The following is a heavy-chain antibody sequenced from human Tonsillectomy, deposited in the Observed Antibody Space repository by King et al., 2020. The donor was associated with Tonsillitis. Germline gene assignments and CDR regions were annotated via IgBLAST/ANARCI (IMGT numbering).Heavy chain of an antibody. V-gene: IGHV3-48*03. CDR3: AADGGSDYYDRSAYYVDMGY. CDR1: GFTFSSYE. Sequence: VQLVESGGGLVQPGGSLRLSCAASGFTFSSYEMNWVRQAPGKGMEWVSYISISGSTIYYADSVKGRFTISRDNAKNSLYLQMDSLRAEGTAVYYCAADGGSDYYDRSAYYVDMGYWGQGTLVTVSS. CDR2: ISISGSTI. D-gene: IGHD3-22*01. J-gene: IGHJ4*02.